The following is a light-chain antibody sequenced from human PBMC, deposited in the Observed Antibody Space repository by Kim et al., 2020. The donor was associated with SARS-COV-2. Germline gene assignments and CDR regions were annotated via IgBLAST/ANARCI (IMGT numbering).Light chain of an antibody. V-gene: IGLV2-14*03. J-gene: IGLJ2*01. CDR3: SSYTSSSTQV. CDR2: DVS. CDR1: SRDVGGYKY. Sequence: GQSITISCTGTSRDVGGYKYVSWYQQHPGKAPKLMIYDVSNRPSVVSNRFSGSKSGNTASLTISGLQAEDEADYYCSSYTSSSTQVFGGGTQLTVL.